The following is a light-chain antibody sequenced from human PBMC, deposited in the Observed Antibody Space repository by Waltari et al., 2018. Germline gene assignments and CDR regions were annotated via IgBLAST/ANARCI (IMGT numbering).Light chain of an antibody. CDR3: CSYAGSYTPWV. CDR2: DVS. J-gene: IGLJ3*02. CDR1: SSAVVRYNY. V-gene: IGLV2-11*01. Sequence: QSALTQPRSVSGSPGQSVTISCTGTSSAVVRYNYLSWYQQHPGKAPKLMIYDVSKRPSGVPDRCSGSKSGNTASLTISGLQAEDEADYYCCSYAGSYTPWVFGGGTKLTVL.